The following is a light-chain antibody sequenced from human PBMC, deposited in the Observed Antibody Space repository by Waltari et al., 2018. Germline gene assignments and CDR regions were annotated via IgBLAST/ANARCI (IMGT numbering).Light chain of an antibody. CDR3: QLLHSHPLT. J-gene: IGKJ5*01. Sequence: DIQLTKPPHFLSASVGDSVTITCRARKAITPNLVWLQKNPGKDPKLQIPGASTLQSGVPSRIGGSGAGTEFDLTIGGLQPDDFATDDGQLLHSHPLTCGAVARLGIK. CDR1: KAITPN. CDR2: GAS. V-gene: IGKV1-9*01.